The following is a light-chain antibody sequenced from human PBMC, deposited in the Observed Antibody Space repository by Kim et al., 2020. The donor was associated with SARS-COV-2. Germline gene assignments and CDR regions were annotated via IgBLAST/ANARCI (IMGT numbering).Light chain of an antibody. CDR3: QQRSSWPPALT. J-gene: IGKJ4*01. CDR2: DAS. Sequence: PGERATPACRASQSVSTYLAWYQPKPGQGPRLLSYDASNRATGIPDRFSGSGSGTDFTLTISSLESEDFAVYYCQQRSSWPPALTFGGGTKVDIK. V-gene: IGKV3-11*01. CDR1: QSVSTY.